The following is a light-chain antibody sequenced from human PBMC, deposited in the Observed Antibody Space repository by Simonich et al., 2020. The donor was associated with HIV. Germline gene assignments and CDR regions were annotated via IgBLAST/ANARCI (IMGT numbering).Light chain of an antibody. CDR2: DIR. J-gene: IGLJ2*01. Sequence: QSALTQPASVSGSPGQSLTISCTGSGSDVGVYNYVSWHQQHPGKAPKLMIYDIRKRPSGVSNRFSGSKAGNTASLTISGLQAEDEADYYCSSYTSSTTYVVFGGGTKLTVL. CDR3: SSYTSSTTYVV. V-gene: IGLV2-14*01. CDR1: GSDVGVYNY.